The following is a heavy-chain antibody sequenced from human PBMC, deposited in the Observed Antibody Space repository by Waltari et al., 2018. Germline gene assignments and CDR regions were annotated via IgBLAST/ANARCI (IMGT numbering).Heavy chain of an antibody. D-gene: IGHD4-17*01. CDR3: ARTTVVTLFFDY. V-gene: IGHV4-31*03. Sequence: QVQLQESGPGLVKPSQTLSLTCTVSGGPISSGGYYWSWIRQHPGKGLEWIGYIYYSGSTYYNPSLKSRVTISVDTSKNQFSLKLSSVTAADTAVYYCARTTVVTLFFDYWGQGTLVTVSS. CDR1: GGPISSGGYY. CDR2: IYYSGST. J-gene: IGHJ4*02.